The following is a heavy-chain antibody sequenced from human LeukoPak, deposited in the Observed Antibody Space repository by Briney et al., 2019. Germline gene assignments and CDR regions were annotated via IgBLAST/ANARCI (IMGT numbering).Heavy chain of an antibody. CDR2: IYYSGST. CDR1: GGSFSGYY. D-gene: IGHD1-1*01. Sequence: SETLSLTCAVYGGSFSGYYWSWIRQPPGKGLEWIGYIYYSGSTNYNPSLRGRVTISVDTSKNQFSLKLSSVTAADTAVYYCARGTTGTTVFYYCYYMDVWGKGTTVTISS. J-gene: IGHJ6*03. V-gene: IGHV4-59*01. CDR3: ARGTTGTTVFYYCYYMDV.